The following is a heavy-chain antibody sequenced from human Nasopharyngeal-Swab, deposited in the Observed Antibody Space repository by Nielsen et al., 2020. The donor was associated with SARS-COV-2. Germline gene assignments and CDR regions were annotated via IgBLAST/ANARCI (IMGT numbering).Heavy chain of an antibody. Sequence: SETLSLTCAVYGGSFSGYYWSWIRQPPGKGLEWIGEINHSGSTNYNPSLKSRVTISVDTSKNQFSLKLSSVTAADTAVYYCATGLIPQSNWFDPWGQGTLVTVSS. J-gene: IGHJ5*02. V-gene: IGHV4-34*01. CDR1: GGSFSGYY. CDR3: ATGLIPQSNWFDP. CDR2: INHSGST. D-gene: IGHD2-8*01.